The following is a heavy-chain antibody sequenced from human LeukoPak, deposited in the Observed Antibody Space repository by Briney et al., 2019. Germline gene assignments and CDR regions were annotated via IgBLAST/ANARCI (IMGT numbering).Heavy chain of an antibody. D-gene: IGHD3-10*01. CDR1: GYTFTNYY. Sequence: ASVKVSCKASGYTFTNYYMLWVRQAPGQGLEWMGIINPSGGSPTYAQKFQGRVTMTGDTSTSTVYMELSSLRSEDTAVYYCVRDGEDQRDYWAREPWSPSPQ. CDR2: INPSGGSP. V-gene: IGHV1-46*01. J-gene: IGHJ4*02. CDR3: VRDGEDQRDY.